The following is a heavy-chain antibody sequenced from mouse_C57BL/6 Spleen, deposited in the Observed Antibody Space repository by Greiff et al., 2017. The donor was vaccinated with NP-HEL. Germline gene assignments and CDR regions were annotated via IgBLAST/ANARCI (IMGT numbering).Heavy chain of an antibody. V-gene: IGHV1-50*01. CDR3: ARKEGYAMDY. CDR2: IDPSDSYT. CDR1: GYTFTSYW. Sequence: VQLQQPGAELVKPGASVKLSCKASGYTFTSYWMQWVKQRPGQGLEWIGEIDPSDSYTNYNQKFKGKATLTVDTSSSTAYMQLSSLTSEDSAVYYCARKEGYAMDYWGQGTSVTVSS. J-gene: IGHJ4*01.